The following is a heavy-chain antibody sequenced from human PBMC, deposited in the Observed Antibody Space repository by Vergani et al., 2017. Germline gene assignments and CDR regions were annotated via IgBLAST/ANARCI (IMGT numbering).Heavy chain of an antibody. CDR2: IIPILGIA. V-gene: IGHV1-69*02. Sequence: QVQLVQSGAEVKKPGSSVKVSCKASGGTFSSYTISWVRQAPGQGLEWMGRIIPILGIANYAQKFQGRVTITADKSTSTAYMELSSLRSEDTAVYYFARGPVRYFDPDFDYWGQGTLVTVSS. CDR3: ARGPVRYFDPDFDY. CDR1: GGTFSSYT. D-gene: IGHD3-9*01. J-gene: IGHJ4*02.